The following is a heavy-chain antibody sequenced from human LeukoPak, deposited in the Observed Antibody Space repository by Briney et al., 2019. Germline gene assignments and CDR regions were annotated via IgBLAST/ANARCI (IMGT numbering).Heavy chain of an antibody. CDR3: GYYNSGSYSTPDS. Sequence: SGGSLRLSCAASGFTFSSYSMNWVRQAPGKGLEWVSYISSSSSTIYYADSVKGRFTISRDNSKNTLYMQMKTLRSEDTAVYYCGYYNSGSYSTPDSWGQGTQVTVSS. CDR1: GFTFSSYS. CDR2: ISSSSSTI. J-gene: IGHJ5*01. V-gene: IGHV3-48*01. D-gene: IGHD3-10*01.